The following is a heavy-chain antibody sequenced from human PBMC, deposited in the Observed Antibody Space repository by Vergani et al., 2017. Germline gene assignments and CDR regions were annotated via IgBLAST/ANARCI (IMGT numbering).Heavy chain of an antibody. CDR3: ARDSWTSELRGVYWFDT. CDR2: IHSSGTT. J-gene: IGHJ5*02. V-gene: IGHV4-61*02. Sequence: QVQLHESGPALVKPSQTLSLTCTVSGGSITSGSFYWSWIRQPAGKGLEWIGRIHSSGTTNYNPSLKSRVTLSVDTSKNQLSLRMTSVTAADTAVYYCARDSWTSELRGVYWFDTWGQGTLVSVSS. D-gene: IGHD3-10*01. CDR1: GGSITSGSFY.